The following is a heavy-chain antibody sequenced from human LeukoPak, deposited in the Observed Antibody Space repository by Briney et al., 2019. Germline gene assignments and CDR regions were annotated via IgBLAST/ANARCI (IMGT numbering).Heavy chain of an antibody. CDR2: ISSSSTYI. D-gene: IGHD1-7*01. CDR3: ARDRSGTIRESSDC. V-gene: IGHV3-21*01. Sequence: GGSLRLSCAASGFTFSTYAMNWVRQAPGKGLEWVSSISSSSTYIYYVDSVKGRFTISRDNAKNSLYLQMNSLRAEDTAVYYCARDRSGTIRESSDCWGQGTLVTVSS. J-gene: IGHJ4*02. CDR1: GFTFSTYA.